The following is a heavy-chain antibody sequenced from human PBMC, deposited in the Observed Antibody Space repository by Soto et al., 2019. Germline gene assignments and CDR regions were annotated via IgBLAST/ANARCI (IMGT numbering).Heavy chain of an antibody. V-gene: IGHV4-34*01. J-gene: IGHJ6*03. CDR1: GGSFSGYY. CDR3: AGLPAAKDYYYYMDV. Sequence: QVQLQQWGAGLLKPSETLSLTCAVYGGSFSGYYWSWIRQPPGKGLEWIGEINHSGSTNYKPSLNTRVTISVDTSKNQFSLKLSSVSDADTAVYYCAGLPAAKDYYYYMDVWGKGSTVTVSS. CDR2: INHSGST. D-gene: IGHD2-2*01.